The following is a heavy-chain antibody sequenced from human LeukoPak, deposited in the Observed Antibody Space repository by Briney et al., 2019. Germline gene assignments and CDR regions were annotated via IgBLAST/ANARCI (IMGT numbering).Heavy chain of an antibody. Sequence: GGSLRLSCAASGFTFSTEWMHWVRQAPGKGLVWVSRINRDGRDKNYAESVKGRFTISRDNAKNTLYLQMNSLRAEDTAVYYCARADDGANSWVNYWGQGTLVTVSS. D-gene: IGHD4-23*01. V-gene: IGHV3-74*01. CDR2: INRDGRDK. CDR3: ARADDGANSWVNY. J-gene: IGHJ4*02. CDR1: GFTFSTEW.